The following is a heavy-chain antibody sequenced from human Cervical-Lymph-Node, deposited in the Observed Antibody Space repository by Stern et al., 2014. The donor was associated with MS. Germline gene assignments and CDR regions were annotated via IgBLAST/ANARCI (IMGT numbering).Heavy chain of an antibody. Sequence: QVQLVESGPGLVKPSETLSLTCTVSGGSVSSVSYYWSWIRQPPGKGLEWIGYIYYSGSTNYNPSLKSRVTISVDTSKNQFSLKLSSVTAADTAVYYCARVSADFKNWYFDLWGRGTLVTVSS. J-gene: IGHJ2*01. V-gene: IGHV4-61*01. CDR3: ARVSADFKNWYFDL. CDR2: IYYSGST. D-gene: IGHD3-3*01. CDR1: GGSVSSVSYY.